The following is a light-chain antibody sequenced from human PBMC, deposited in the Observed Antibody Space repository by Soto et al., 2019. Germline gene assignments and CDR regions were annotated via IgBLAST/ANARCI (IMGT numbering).Light chain of an antibody. V-gene: IGKV3-15*01. CDR3: RQYNSWPWT. CDR2: GAS. CDR1: HSVNTN. J-gene: IGKJ1*01. Sequence: EGVMTQSPATLSVSPGDRAILSCRASHSVNTNLAWYQQRPGQPPRLVIYGASTRASDVPGRFIGSGSGREFALNISSLQFEDFAIYSCRQYNSWPWTFGQGTKVEI.